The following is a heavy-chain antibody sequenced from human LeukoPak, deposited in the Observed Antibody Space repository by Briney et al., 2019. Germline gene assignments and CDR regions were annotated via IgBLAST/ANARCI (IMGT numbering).Heavy chain of an antibody. CDR1: GLTFSSYA. V-gene: IGHV3-23*01. Sequence: PGGSLRLSCAASGLTFSSYAMSWVRQAPGKGLEWVSAISGSGGSTYYADSVKGRFTISRDNSKNTLYLQMNSLRAEDTAVYYCAKDRLGIAAAGIFDYWGQGTLVTVSS. J-gene: IGHJ4*02. D-gene: IGHD6-13*01. CDR2: ISGSGGST. CDR3: AKDRLGIAAAGIFDY.